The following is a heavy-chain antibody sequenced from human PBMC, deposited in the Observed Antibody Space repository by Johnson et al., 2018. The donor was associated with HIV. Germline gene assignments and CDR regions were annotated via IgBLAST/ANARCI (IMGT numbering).Heavy chain of an antibody. CDR3: TTDANWNYGQGAFYV. V-gene: IGHV3-15*01. Sequence: MQLVESGGGLVKPGGSLRVSCAASGFSFSNAWMSWVRQAPGKGLEWVGRIKSKPDGGTTDYAAPVKGRFTISRDDSENKLYLQMKSLKTEDTAVYYCTTDANWNYGQGAFYVWGQGTTVTVSS. CDR1: GFSFSNAW. J-gene: IGHJ3*01. CDR2: IKSKPDGGTT. D-gene: IGHD1-7*01.